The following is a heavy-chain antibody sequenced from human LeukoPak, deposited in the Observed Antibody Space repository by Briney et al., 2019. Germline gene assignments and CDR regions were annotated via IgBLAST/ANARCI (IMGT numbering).Heavy chain of an antibody. D-gene: IGHD3-3*01. V-gene: IGHV3-21*01. CDR2: ISSSSSYI. CDR3: AKQASSSFLEWSRPLYYMDV. CDR1: GFTFSSYS. Sequence: PGGSLRLSCAASGFTFSSYSMNWVRQAPGKGLEWVSSISSSSSYIYYADSVKGRFTISRDNAKNSLYLQMNSLRAEDTAVYYCAKQASSSFLEWSRPLYYMDVWGKGTTVTVSS. J-gene: IGHJ6*03.